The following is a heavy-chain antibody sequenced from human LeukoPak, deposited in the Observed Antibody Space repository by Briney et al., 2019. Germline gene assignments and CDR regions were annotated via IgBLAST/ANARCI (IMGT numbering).Heavy chain of an antibody. Sequence: GGSLRLSCAASGFTFSSFGMSWVRQAPGKGLEWVSAISSTGGTAYYADSVKGRFTISRDNSKNTLYLQMNSLRAEDTAIYYCAKDGDRGAYCSGGSCYPYYYYNMDVWGKGTTVTISS. J-gene: IGHJ6*03. V-gene: IGHV3-23*01. CDR2: ISSTGGTA. CDR3: AKDGDRGAYCSGGSCYPYYYYNMDV. D-gene: IGHD2-15*01. CDR1: GFTFSSFG.